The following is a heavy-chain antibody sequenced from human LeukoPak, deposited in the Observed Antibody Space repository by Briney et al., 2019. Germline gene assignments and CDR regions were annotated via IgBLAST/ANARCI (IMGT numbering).Heavy chain of an antibody. Sequence: PGGSLRLSCAASGFTVSSNYMSWVRQAPGKGLEWVSVIYSGGSTYYADSVKGRFTISRDNSKNTLYLQMNSLRAEDTAVYYCARAALYCGGDCYVFDPWGQGTLVTVSS. J-gene: IGHJ5*02. CDR3: ARAALYCGGDCYVFDP. CDR1: GFTVSSNY. D-gene: IGHD2-21*02. V-gene: IGHV3-53*01. CDR2: IYSGGST.